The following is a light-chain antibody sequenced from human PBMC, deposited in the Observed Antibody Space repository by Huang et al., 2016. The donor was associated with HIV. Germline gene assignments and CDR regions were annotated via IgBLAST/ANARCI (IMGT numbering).Light chain of an antibody. CDR3: QQRSNWPLFT. CDR2: DTA. J-gene: IGKJ3*01. V-gene: IGKV3-11*01. Sequence: EIVLTQSPATLSLSPGERATLSCKASQSVSSSLAWYQQKPGQAPRLLIYDTANRATDIPARFSGSESGTDFTLTISSLEPEDSAVYYCQQRSNWPLFTFGPGTKVDIK. CDR1: QSVSSS.